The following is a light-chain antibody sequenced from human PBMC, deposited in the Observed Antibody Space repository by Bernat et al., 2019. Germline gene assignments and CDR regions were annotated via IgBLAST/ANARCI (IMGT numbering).Light chain of an antibody. CDR2: LESSGNY. Sequence: QPVLTQSSSASASLGSSVKLTCTLSSGRISNIIAWHQQQPGKAPRYLMKLESSGNYNKGSGVPDRFSGSSAGADRYLTISNLQFEDEADYYCETWDRDTVVFAGGTKLTVV. J-gene: IGLJ2*01. CDR3: ETWDRDTVV. CDR1: SGRISNI. V-gene: IGLV4-60*02.